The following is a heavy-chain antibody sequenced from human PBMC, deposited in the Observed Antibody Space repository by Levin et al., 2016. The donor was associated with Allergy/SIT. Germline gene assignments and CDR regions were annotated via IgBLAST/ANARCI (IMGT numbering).Heavy chain of an antibody. CDR3: ARERRYYYDSSGYYYWFDP. Sequence: SETLSLTCAVYGGSFSGYYWSWIRQPPGKGLEWIGEINHSGSTNYNPSLKSRVTISVDTSKNQFSLKLSSVTAADTAVYYCARERRYYYDSSGYYYWFDPWGQGTLVTVSS. CDR1: GGSFSGYY. J-gene: IGHJ5*02. CDR2: INHSGST. D-gene: IGHD3-22*01. V-gene: IGHV4-34*01.